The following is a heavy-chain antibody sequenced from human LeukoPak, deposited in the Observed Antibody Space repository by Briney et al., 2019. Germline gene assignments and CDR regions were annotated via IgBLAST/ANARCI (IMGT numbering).Heavy chain of an antibody. J-gene: IGHJ5*02. V-gene: IGHV3-11*04. D-gene: IGHD3-10*01. CDR3: ARDGSSEGLNWFDP. CDR1: GFTFSDYY. CDR2: ISSSGSTI. Sequence: PGGSLRLSFAASGFTFSDYYMSWIRQAPGKGLEWVSYISSSGSTIYYADSVKGRFTISRDNAKNSLYLQMNSLRAEDTAVYYCARDGSSEGLNWFDPWGQGTLVTVSS.